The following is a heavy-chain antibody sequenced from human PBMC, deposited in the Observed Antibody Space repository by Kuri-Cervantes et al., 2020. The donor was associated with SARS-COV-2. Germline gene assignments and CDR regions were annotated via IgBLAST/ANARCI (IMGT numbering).Heavy chain of an antibody. V-gene: IGHV3-33*01. D-gene: IGHD1-26*01. CDR3: ARAPSILGATLGYFQQ. CDR1: ELTFSSYG. Sequence: GESPKISCAASELTFSSYGMHWVRQAPGKGLEWVADIWYDGSNKSYADSVRGRFTISRDKSKNTLYLQMNSLRAGDTAVYYCARAPSILGATLGYFQQWGQGTLVTVSS. J-gene: IGHJ1*01. CDR2: IWYDGSNK.